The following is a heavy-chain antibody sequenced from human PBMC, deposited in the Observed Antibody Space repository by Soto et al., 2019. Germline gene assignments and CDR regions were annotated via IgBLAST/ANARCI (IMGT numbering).Heavy chain of an antibody. D-gene: IGHD3-22*01. V-gene: IGHV4-34*01. J-gene: IGHJ6*02. CDR2: INHSGST. CDR3: ARGNYYDSSGYYYEVAYYYGMDV. Sequence: SETLSLTCAVYGGSFSGYYWSWIRQPPGKGLEWIGEINHSGSTNYNPSLKSRVTISVDTSKNQFSLKLSSVTAADTAVYYCARGNYYDSSGYYYEVAYYYGMDVWGQGTTVTVSS. CDR1: GGSFSGYY.